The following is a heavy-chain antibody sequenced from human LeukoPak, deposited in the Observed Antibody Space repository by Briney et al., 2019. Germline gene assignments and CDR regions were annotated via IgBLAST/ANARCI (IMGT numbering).Heavy chain of an antibody. CDR3: ARGLRGGGVVGY. J-gene: IGHJ4*02. V-gene: IGHV4-59*11. D-gene: IGHD2-8*02. Sequence: SETLSLTCTVSGGSISSHYWSWIRQPPGKGLEWIGFIFYTGTTNYNPSLKSRVTMSVDTSKNQFSLNLTSVTAADTAVYYCARGLRGGGVVGYWGQGTLVTVSS. CDR2: IFYTGTT. CDR1: GGSISSHY.